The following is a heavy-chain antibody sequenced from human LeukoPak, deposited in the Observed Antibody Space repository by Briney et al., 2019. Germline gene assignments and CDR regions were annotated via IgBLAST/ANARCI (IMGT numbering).Heavy chain of an antibody. CDR3: SIAAAGNKAPFDY. J-gene: IGHJ4*02. V-gene: IGHV3-66*01. CDR2: IYSGGST. D-gene: IGHD6-13*01. Sequence: PGGSLRLSCAASGFTFSSYAMHWVRQAPGKGLEWVSVIYSGGSTYYADSVKGRFTISRDNSMNTLYLQMNSLRAEDTAVYYCSIAAAGNKAPFDYWGQGTLVTVSS. CDR1: GFTFSSYA.